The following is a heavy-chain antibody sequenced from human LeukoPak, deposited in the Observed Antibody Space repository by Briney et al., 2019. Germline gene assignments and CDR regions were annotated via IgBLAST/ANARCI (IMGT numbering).Heavy chain of an antibody. V-gene: IGHV3-74*01. CDR3: ARGRPHGNDY. D-gene: IGHD4-23*01. J-gene: IGHJ4*02. CDR2: INSDGSSI. CDR1: GFTFSNYW. Sequence: PGGSLRLSCAASGFTFSNYWMHWVRQAPGKGLVWVSRINSDGSSISYADSVKGRVTISRDNAKNTLYLQMNSLRAEDTAVYYCARGRPHGNDYWGQGTLVTVPS.